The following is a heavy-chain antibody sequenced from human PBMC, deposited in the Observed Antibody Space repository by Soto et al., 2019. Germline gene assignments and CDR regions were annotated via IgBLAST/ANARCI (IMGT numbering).Heavy chain of an antibody. J-gene: IGHJ4*02. CDR2: IKQEGSEK. CDR3: ARYSYGLGGY. CDR1: GFTVSSYW. Sequence: EVQLVESGGGLVKPGGSLRLSCAASGFTVSSYWMSWVRQAPGKGLEWVANIKQEGSEKYYVDSVKGRFTIARATAKNSLYLQINSLRAEYTAVYYSARYSYGLGGYRGQGTLVTVSS. D-gene: IGHD5-18*01. V-gene: IGHV3-7*01.